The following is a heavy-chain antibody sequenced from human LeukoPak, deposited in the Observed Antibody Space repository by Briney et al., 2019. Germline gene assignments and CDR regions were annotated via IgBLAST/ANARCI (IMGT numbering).Heavy chain of an antibody. CDR3: TTDRAARPIFLDY. Sequence: PGGSLRLSCAGSGYTFDDCGMSWVRQAPGKGLEWVGRIKSKTDGGTTDYAAPVKGRFTISRDDSKNTLYLQMNSLKTEDTAVYYCTTDRAARPIFLDYWGQGTLVTVSS. CDR2: IKSKTDGGTT. CDR1: GYTFDDCG. D-gene: IGHD6-6*01. V-gene: IGHV3-15*01. J-gene: IGHJ4*02.